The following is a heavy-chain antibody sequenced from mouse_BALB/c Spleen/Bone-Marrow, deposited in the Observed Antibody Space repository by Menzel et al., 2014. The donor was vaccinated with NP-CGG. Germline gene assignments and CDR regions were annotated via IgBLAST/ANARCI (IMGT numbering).Heavy chain of an antibody. V-gene: IGHV14-3*02. Sequence: EVQLQQSGAELVKPGASVKLSCTASGFNIKDTYMHWVRQRPEQGLEWIGRIGPANGNTKYDPKFQGKATITADTSSNTAYLQLSSLTSEDTAVYYCAGASYYAMDYWGQGTSVTVSS. CDR1: GFNIKDTY. CDR3: AGASYYAMDY. J-gene: IGHJ4*01. CDR2: IGPANGNT.